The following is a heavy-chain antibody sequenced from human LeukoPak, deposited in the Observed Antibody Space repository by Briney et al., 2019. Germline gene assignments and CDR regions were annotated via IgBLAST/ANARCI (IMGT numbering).Heavy chain of an antibody. CDR3: ARDHVIKQAPPGY. CDR2: VWFDGTNK. D-gene: IGHD3-10*01. J-gene: IGHJ4*02. V-gene: IGHV3-33*08. Sequence: GGSLRLSCVASGFTFTNYGMHWVRQAPGKGLEWVAVVWFDGTNKYYADSVKGRFTISRDNSKNTVYLQMNSLRAEDTAVYYCARDHVIKQAPPGYWGQGTLVTVSS. CDR1: GFTFTNYG.